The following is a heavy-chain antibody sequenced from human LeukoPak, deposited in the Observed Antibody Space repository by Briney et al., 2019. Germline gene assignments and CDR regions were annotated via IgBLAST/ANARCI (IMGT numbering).Heavy chain of an antibody. CDR1: GYSICSGYY. V-gene: IGHV4-38-2*02. Sequence: SETLSLTXTVSGYSICSGYYWGWIREPPGKGLEWIGSIYHSGSTYYNPSLKSRVTISVDTSKNQFSLKLSSVTAADTAVYYCAGCRITGTRPFDYWGQGTLVTVSS. CDR2: IYHSGST. D-gene: IGHD1-7*01. J-gene: IGHJ4*02. CDR3: AGCRITGTRPFDY.